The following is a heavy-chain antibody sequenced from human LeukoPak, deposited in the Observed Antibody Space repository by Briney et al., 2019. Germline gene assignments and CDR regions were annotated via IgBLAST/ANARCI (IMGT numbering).Heavy chain of an antibody. CDR2: IYYSGST. V-gene: IGHV4-39*01. Sequence: PSETLSLTCTVSGGSISSSSYYWGWIRQPPGKGLEWIGSIYYSGSTYYNPSLKSRVTISVDTSKNQFSLKLSSVTAADTAVYYCARPWEDYFDYWGQGTLVTVSS. CDR1: GGSISSSSYY. J-gene: IGHJ4*02. D-gene: IGHD1-26*01. CDR3: ARPWEDYFDY.